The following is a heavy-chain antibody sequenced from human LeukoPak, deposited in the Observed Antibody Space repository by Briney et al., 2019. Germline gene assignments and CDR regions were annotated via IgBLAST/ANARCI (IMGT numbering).Heavy chain of an antibody. CDR2: IYYSGST. CDR1: GGSISSYY. V-gene: IGHV4-39*01. Sequence: SETLSLTCTVSGGSISSYYWGWIRQPPGKGLEWIGSIYYSGSTYYNPSLKSRVTISVDTSKNQFSLKLSSVTAADTAVYYCAKRGSSGADDYWGQGTPVTVSS. D-gene: IGHD6-19*01. CDR3: AKRGSSGADDY. J-gene: IGHJ4*02.